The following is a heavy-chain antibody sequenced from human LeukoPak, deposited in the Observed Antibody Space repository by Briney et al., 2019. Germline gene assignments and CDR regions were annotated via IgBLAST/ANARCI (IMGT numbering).Heavy chain of an antibody. J-gene: IGHJ4*02. CDR3: ARGSSSGYYPFDY. Sequence: SETLSLTCTVSGGSISSYHWSWIRQPPGKGLEWIGYIYYSGSTYYNPSHKSRVTISVDTSNNQFSLNLRSVTAADTAVYFCARGSSSGYYPFDYWGQGTLVTVSS. V-gene: IGHV4-59*08. CDR1: GGSISSYH. D-gene: IGHD3-22*01. CDR2: IYYSGST.